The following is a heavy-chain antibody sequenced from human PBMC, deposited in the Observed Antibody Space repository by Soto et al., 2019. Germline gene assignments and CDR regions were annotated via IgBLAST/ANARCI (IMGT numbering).Heavy chain of an antibody. Sequence: SETLSLTCTVSGGSIINYYWNWIRQSPGKGLEWIGYIYSSGSTHYNPSLQNRVTISIDTSKNQVSLNVNSVTAADTAVYYCARDHPHSYGVYYFDYWGQGTPVTVSS. CDR2: IYSSGST. CDR3: ARDHPHSYGVYYFDY. CDR1: GGSIINYY. J-gene: IGHJ4*02. V-gene: IGHV4-59*01. D-gene: IGHD5-18*01.